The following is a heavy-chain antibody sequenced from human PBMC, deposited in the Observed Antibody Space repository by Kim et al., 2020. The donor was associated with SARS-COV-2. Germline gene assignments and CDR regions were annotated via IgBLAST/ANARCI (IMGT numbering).Heavy chain of an antibody. CDR3: MTLATAAVEIP. J-gene: IGHJ5*02. V-gene: IGHV3-15*01. D-gene: IGHD6-13*01. CDR2: TT. Sequence: TTDYAAPVKGRFTISRDDSNNMLHLQMSSLKPDDTGVYYCMTLATAAVEIPWGQGTLVTVSS.